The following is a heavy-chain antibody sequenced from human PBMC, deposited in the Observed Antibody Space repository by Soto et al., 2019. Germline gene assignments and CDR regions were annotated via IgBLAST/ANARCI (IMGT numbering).Heavy chain of an antibody. CDR1: GVSISDTSYY. CDR3: ARQGSY. CDR2: IYFNGNT. Sequence: QLQLQESGPGLVKPSETLSLTCNVSGVSISDTSYYWGWIRQPPGKGLEWIGTIYFNGNTFYNPSLKSRLTISVDTSKNKFSLRLTSVTAADTAVYYCARQGSYWGQGTLVAVSS. J-gene: IGHJ4*02. V-gene: IGHV4-39*01.